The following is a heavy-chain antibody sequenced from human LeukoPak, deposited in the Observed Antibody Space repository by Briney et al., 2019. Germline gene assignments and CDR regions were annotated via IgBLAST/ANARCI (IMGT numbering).Heavy chain of an antibody. CDR1: GFTFDDYG. CDR2: INWSGGRT. Sequence: GGSLRLSCAASGFTFDDYGMSWDRQAPGKGLEWVSGINWSGGRTGYADSLKGRFTISRDNAKSTLYLQMNSLRDEDTALYYCARDLTTSDNWGQGTLVTVSS. V-gene: IGHV3-20*04. J-gene: IGHJ4*02. D-gene: IGHD1/OR15-1a*01. CDR3: ARDLTTSDN.